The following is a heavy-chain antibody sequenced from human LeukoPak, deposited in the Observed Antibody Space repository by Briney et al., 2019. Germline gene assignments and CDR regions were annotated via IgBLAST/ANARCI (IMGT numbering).Heavy chain of an antibody. V-gene: IGHV1-69*13. J-gene: IGHJ4*02. CDR2: ILPIVNTA. Sequence: ASVKVSCKASGGSFSSYAISWVRQAPGQGLEWMGGILPIVNTADYAQKFQGRVTITADESTSTAYMDLSSLRSEDTAVYYCARLTIGDYGDRESGFDYWGQGALVTVSS. D-gene: IGHD4-17*01. CDR3: ARLTIGDYGDRESGFDY. CDR1: GGSFSSYA.